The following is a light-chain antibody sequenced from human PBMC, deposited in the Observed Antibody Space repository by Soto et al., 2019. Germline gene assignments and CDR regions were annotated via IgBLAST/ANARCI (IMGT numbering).Light chain of an antibody. CDR1: QSISSSF. CDR3: QQYGSSPIT. Sequence: EIVFTHFPVILSLSPGERASLSFVASQSISSSFLAWYQQKPGQAPRLLIYGASSRATGIPDRFSGSGSGTAFTLTISRLEPEDFAVYYCQQYGSSPITFGQGTRLEIK. J-gene: IGKJ5*01. V-gene: IGKV3-20*01. CDR2: GAS.